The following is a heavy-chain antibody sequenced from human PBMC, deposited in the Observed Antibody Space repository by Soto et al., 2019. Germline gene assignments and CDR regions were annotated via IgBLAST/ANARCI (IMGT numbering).Heavy chain of an antibody. J-gene: IGHJ4*02. V-gene: IGHV3-30-3*01. CDR1: GFTFSSYG. D-gene: IGHD6-19*01. Sequence: QVQLVESGGGVVQPGRSLRLSCAASGFTFSSYGLHWVRHAPGKGLEWVAFISRDGNNKYYAESVKGRFTISRDNSENTLYLQMNSLRAEDTAVFYCARVLGSSGWSGDYWGQGTLVTVSS. CDR3: ARVLGSSGWSGDY. CDR2: ISRDGNNK.